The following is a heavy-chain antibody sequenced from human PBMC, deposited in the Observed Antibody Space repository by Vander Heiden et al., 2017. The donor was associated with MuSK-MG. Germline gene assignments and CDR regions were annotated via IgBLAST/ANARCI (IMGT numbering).Heavy chain of an antibody. CDR3: ARRTYYDYVWGSYRFLGYFDY. J-gene: IGHJ4*02. Sequence: QVQLQQWGAGLLKPSETLSLTCAVYGGSFSGYYSSGIRQPPGKGRGWIGGINHSGSTNYKPTLKSRGTISVDTSKNQFSLKLSSVTAADTAVYYCARRTYYDYVWGSYRFLGYFDYWGQGTLVTVSS. V-gene: IGHV4-34*01. CDR2: INHSGST. CDR1: GGSFSGYY. D-gene: IGHD3-16*02.